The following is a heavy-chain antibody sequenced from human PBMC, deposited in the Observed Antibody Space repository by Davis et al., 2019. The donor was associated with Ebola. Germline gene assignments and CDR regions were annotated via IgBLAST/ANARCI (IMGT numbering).Heavy chain of an antibody. D-gene: IGHD3-10*01. CDR1: GFTFSSYE. CDR2: ISSSGSTI. Sequence: GESLKISCAASGFTFSSYEMNWVRQAPGKGLEWVSYISSSGSTIYYADSVKGRFTISRDNSKHTLYLQMNSLRAEDTAVYYCARDHFGITMVQGVNYYYYYGMDVWGQGTTVTVSS. J-gene: IGHJ6*02. V-gene: IGHV3-48*03. CDR3: ARDHFGITMVQGVNYYYYYGMDV.